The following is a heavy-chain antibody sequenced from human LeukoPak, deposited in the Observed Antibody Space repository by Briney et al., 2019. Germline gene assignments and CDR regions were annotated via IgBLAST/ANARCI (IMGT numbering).Heavy chain of an antibody. J-gene: IGHJ4*02. CDR2: ISGSGTST. CDR1: GFTFSSYA. Sequence: GGSLRLFCAAPGFTFSSYAMSWVRQAPGMGLEWVSGISGSGTSTYYADSVKGRFTISRDNSKNRLFLQMNSLRAEDTAVYYCAKTRLLWFGELLDIDYWGQGTLVTVSS. V-gene: IGHV3-23*01. D-gene: IGHD3-10*01. CDR3: AKTRLLWFGELLDIDY.